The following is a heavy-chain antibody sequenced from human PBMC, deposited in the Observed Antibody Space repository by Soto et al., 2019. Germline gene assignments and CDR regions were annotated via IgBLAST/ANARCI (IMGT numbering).Heavy chain of an antibody. J-gene: IGHJ3*02. V-gene: IGHV3-9*01. Sequence: EVQLVESGGGLVQPGRSLRLSCAASGFTFDDYAMHWVRQAPGKGLEWVSGISWNSGRIGYADSVKGRFSISRDNAKNSLYLQMNSLSAEDTALYYCAKDYCSGGSCYSGVGAFDIWGQGTMFTVSS. CDR2: ISWNSGRI. CDR3: AKDYCSGGSCYSGVGAFDI. CDR1: GFTFDDYA. D-gene: IGHD2-15*01.